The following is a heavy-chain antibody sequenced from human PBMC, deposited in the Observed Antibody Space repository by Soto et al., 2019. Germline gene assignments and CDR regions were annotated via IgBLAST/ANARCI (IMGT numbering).Heavy chain of an antibody. Sequence: SETLSLTCTVSGVSITSDHWSWARQPPGKGLEWIGYFYNGESTNYNPSLKSRVTMSLDTSKNQFSLKLTSVTTADTALYYCARGPDSRKVGYWGQGTQVTVSS. CDR1: GVSITSDH. CDR2: FYNGEST. V-gene: IGHV4-59*01. D-gene: IGHD6-13*01. J-gene: IGHJ4*02. CDR3: ARGPDSRKVGY.